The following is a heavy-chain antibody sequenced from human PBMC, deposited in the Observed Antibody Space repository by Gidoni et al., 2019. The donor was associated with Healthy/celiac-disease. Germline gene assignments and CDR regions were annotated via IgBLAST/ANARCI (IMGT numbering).Heavy chain of an antibody. CDR2: IYYSGST. CDR1: GGSISSYY. CDR3: ARGAIADDY. J-gene: IGHJ4*02. V-gene: IGHV4-59*01. Sequence: QVQLQASGPGLVKSSETLSLTCTVSGGSISSYYWSWIRQPPGKGLEWIGYIYYSGSTNYNPSLKSRVTISVDTSKNQFSLKLSSVTAADTAVYYCARGAIADDYWGQGTLVTVSS.